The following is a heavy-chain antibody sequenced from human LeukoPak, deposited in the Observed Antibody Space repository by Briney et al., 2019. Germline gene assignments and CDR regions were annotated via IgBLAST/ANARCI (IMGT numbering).Heavy chain of an antibody. V-gene: IGHV1-2*06. CDR3: ARRSGSYPTFGY. CDR2: INPNSGGT. J-gene: IGHJ4*02. Sequence: ASVKVSCKASGYTFTGYYMHWVRQAPGQGLEWMGRINPNSGGTNYAQKFQGRVTMTRDTSISTAYMELSRLRSDDTAVYYCARRSGSYPTFGYWGQGTLVTVSS. CDR1: GYTFTGYY. D-gene: IGHD1-26*01.